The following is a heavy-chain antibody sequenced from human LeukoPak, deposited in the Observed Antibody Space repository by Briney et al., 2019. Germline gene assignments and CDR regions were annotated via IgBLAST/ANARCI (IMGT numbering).Heavy chain of an antibody. CDR2: IISVGSSS. Sequence: PGGSLSLSCAASGFTFRIYWMHWVRQAPGRGLVWVSRIISVGSSSNYTGSVKGRFTISRDNAKNTLYLQMNRLRAEDTAVYYCASGSSHRIAAGGDYWGQGTLVTVSS. V-gene: IGHV3-74*01. D-gene: IGHD6-13*01. J-gene: IGHJ4*02. CDR1: GFTFRIYW. CDR3: ASGSSHRIAAGGDY.